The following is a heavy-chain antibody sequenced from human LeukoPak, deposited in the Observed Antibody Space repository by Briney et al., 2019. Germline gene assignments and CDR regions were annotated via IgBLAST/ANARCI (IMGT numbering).Heavy chain of an antibody. CDR3: TTGVFNYYYVGDAFDI. J-gene: IGHJ3*02. CDR1: GFTFSNAW. CDR2: IKSKTDGGTT. D-gene: IGHD3-10*02. Sequence: PGGSLRLSCAASGFTFSNAWMSWVRQAPRKGLEWVGRIKSKTDGGTTDYAAPVKGRFTISRDDSKNTLYLQMNSLKTEDTAVYYCTTGVFNYYYVGDAFDIWGQGTMVTVSS. V-gene: IGHV3-15*01.